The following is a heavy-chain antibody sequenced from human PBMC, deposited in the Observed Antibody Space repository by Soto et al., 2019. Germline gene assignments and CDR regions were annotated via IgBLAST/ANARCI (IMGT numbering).Heavy chain of an antibody. Sequence: QVQLVQSGAEVKKPGASVKVSCKASGYSFTRYGISWVRQAPGQGLEWMGWISGYNANTNYPENLQGRVTMTTDTSTSTAYMEVRNLISDDTXVYYXARMXXVPYYYYGLDVWGQGTTVTVSS. V-gene: IGHV1-18*01. CDR1: GYSFTRYG. CDR3: ARMXXVPYYYYGLDV. J-gene: IGHJ6*02. CDR2: ISGYNANT.